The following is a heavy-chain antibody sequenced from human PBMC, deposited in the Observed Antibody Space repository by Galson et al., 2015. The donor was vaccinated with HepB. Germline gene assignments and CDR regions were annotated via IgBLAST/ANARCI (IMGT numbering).Heavy chain of an antibody. D-gene: IGHD1-26*01. CDR2: ISAYNGNT. CDR1: GYTFTSYG. CDR3: ARDSGSASLHI. Sequence: SVKVSCKASGYTFTSYGISWVRQAPGQGLEWMGWISAYNGNTNYAQKFQGRVTMTRDTSISTAYMELSRLRSDDTAVYYCARDSGSASLHIWGQGTLVTVSS. J-gene: IGHJ4*02. V-gene: IGHV1-18*04.